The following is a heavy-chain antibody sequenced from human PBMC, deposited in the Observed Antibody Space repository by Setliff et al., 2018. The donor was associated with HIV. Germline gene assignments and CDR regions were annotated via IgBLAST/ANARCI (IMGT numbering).Heavy chain of an antibody. J-gene: IGHJ6*02. Sequence: ASVKVSCKASGYTLTTYGISWVRQAPGQGPEWMGWINTETGKPMYAQGFRGRLVFSLDTSVNTAYLQINSLKAEDTAVYYCAARGEQLYYYGMDVWGQGTTVTVSS. CDR2: INTETGKP. V-gene: IGHV7-4-1*02. CDR1: GYTLTTYG. CDR3: AARGEQLYYYGMDV. D-gene: IGHD1-26*01.